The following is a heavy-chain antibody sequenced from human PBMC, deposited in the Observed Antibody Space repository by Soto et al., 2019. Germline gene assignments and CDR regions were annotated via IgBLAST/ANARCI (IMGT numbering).Heavy chain of an antibody. CDR1: GFTFTDYC. V-gene: IGHV3-11*01. Sequence: XGSRRLSCATAGFTFTDYCMTWIRQAPGKGLEWLSYISTSGSTIFYADSVKGRFTISRDNAKNSLYLQMNSLRPEDTALYFCAAFKFRPIWSDYSGQGTLVTVSS. CDR3: AAFKFRPIWSDY. J-gene: IGHJ4*02. D-gene: IGHD3-10*01. CDR2: ISTSGSTI.